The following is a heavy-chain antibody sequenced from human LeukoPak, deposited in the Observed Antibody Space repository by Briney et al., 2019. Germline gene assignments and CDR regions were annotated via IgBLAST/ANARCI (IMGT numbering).Heavy chain of an antibody. D-gene: IGHD3-3*01. Sequence: ASVKVSCKASGGTFSSYTISWVRQAPGQGLEWMGRIIPILGIANYAQKFQGRVTITADKSTSTVYMELSGLRSEDTAVYYCARNGIFGVASRVGMDVWGQGTTVTVSS. CDR3: ARNGIFGVASRVGMDV. CDR2: IIPILGIA. V-gene: IGHV1-69*02. CDR1: GGTFSSYT. J-gene: IGHJ6*02.